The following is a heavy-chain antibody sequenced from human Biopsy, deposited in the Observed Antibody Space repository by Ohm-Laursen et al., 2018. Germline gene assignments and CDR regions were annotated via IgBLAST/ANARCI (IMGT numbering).Heavy chain of an antibody. J-gene: IGHJ3*01. CDR2: IYPGGST. V-gene: IGHV4-4*07. CDR1: GGDINNYY. CDR3: ASVVLGPTNDAFDL. D-gene: IGHD3-22*01. Sequence: PSQTLSLTCNVSGGDINNYYWSWIRQPAGKGLEWIGRIYPGGSTNYNPPLKSRVTMSVDTSKKQLSLRLRSVTAADTAMYYCASVVLGPTNDAFDLWGQGTMVVVSS.